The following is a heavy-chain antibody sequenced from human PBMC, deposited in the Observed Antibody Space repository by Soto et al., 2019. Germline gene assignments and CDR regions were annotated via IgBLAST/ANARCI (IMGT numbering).Heavy chain of an antibody. CDR2: IYYSGST. V-gene: IGHV4-39*01. CDR1: GGSISSSSYY. J-gene: IGHJ5*02. CDR3: ARSFDSSSWYRVGEFLSWFDP. D-gene: IGHD6-13*01. Sequence: QLQLQESGPGLVKPSETLSLTCTVSGGSISSSSYYWGWIRQPPGKGLEWIGSIYYSGSTYYNPSLKSRVTISEDTSKNQFSLKLSSVTAADTAVYYCARSFDSSSWYRVGEFLSWFDPWGQGTLVTVSS.